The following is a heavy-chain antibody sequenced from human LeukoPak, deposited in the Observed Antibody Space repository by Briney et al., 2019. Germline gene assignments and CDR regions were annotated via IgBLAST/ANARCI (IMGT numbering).Heavy chain of an antibody. J-gene: IGHJ2*01. CDR3: VKSGGYATAIRYFDL. D-gene: IGHD2-21*02. Sequence: PGRSLRLSCAASGFSFGGYALHWVRQAPGKGLEWVASISWNSGDIVHADSVKGRFTMSRDNAKNSLYLQMDSLRTEDTALYYCVKSGGYATAIRYFDLWGRGTLVTVSS. CDR2: ISWNSGDI. CDR1: GFSFGGYA. V-gene: IGHV3-9*01.